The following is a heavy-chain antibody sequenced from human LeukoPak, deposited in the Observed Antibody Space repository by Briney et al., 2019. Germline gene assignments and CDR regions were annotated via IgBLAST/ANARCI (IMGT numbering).Heavy chain of an antibody. J-gene: IGHJ1*01. D-gene: IGHD6-19*01. CDR3: ATGYSSGWYFYFQH. CDR1: GFTFSSYW. CDR2: IKQDGSEK. Sequence: GGSLRLSCAASGFTFSSYWMSWVRQTPGKGLEWVANIKQDGSEKYYVDSVKGRFTISRDNAKNSLYLQMNSLRAEDTAVYYCATGYSSGWYFYFQHWGQGSLVSVSS. V-gene: IGHV3-7*01.